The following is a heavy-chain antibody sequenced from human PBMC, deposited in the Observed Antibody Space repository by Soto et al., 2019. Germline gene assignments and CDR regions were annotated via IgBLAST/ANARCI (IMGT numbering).Heavy chain of an antibody. CDR1: VGSVSNISDY. V-gene: IGHV4-61*01. J-gene: IGHJ6*04. CDR2: IYYSGSA. CDR3: ARGVGFGQYYYHLDL. D-gene: IGHD3-10*01. Sequence: TSETLSLTCTVSVGSVSNISDYWSWVRQPPGKGLEWIGDIYYSGSADYNPSLGSRVTISLDTSKNQFSLKLSSVTTADTAVYYCARGVGFGQYYYHLDLWGEGARVTDSS.